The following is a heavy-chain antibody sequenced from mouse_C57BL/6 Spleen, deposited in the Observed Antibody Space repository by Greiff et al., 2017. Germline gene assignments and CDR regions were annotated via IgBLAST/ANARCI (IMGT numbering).Heavy chain of an antibody. D-gene: IGHD1-1*01. J-gene: IGHJ3*01. Sequence: QVHVKQSGAELVRPGASVTLSCKASGYTFTDYEMHWVKQTPVHGLEWIGAIDPETGGTAYNQKFKGKAILTADKSSSTAYMELRSLTSEDSAVYYCTRSRGSSLAWFAYWGQGTLVTVSA. CDR2: IDPETGGT. CDR3: TRSRGSSLAWFAY. CDR1: GYTFTDYE. V-gene: IGHV1-15*01.